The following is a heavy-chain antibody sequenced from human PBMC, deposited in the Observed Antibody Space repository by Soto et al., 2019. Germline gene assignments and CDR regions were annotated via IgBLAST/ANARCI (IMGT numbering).Heavy chain of an antibody. D-gene: IGHD4-4*01. CDR1: GASVSTDY. V-gene: IGHV4-59*08. CDR2: IYYGGST. Sequence: SETLPLTCTVSGASVSTDYWVWIRQPPGKGLEWIGYIYYGGSTNLKPSLKSRVTISVDTSKNQFSLKLSSVTAADTAVYYCARQLGSTTALGRYYYMDVWGKGNTVTVSS. CDR3: ARQLGSTTALGRYYYMDV. J-gene: IGHJ6*03.